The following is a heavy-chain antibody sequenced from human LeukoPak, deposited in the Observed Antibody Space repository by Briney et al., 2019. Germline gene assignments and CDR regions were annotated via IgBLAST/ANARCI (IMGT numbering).Heavy chain of an antibody. CDR2: IYYSGST. J-gene: IGHJ4*02. V-gene: IGHV4-61*01. D-gene: IGHD3-22*01. CDR1: GGSVSSGSYY. Sequence: SETLSLTCTVSGGSVSSGSYYWSWIRQPPGKGLEWIGYIYYSGSTNYNPSLKSRVTISVDTSKNQFSLKLSSVTAADTAVYYCARVSPRDYYDSGDFDYWGQGTLVTVSS. CDR3: ARVSPRDYYDSGDFDY.